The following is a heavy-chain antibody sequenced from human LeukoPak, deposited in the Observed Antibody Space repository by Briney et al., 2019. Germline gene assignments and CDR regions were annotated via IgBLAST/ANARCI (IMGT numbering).Heavy chain of an antibody. J-gene: IGHJ4*02. Sequence: PGGSLRLSCAASGFTFTDHYMSWVRQAPGKGLEWVSYISNLGDIIYYSDSVKGRFTVSRDNAKNSLYLQMSSLRAEDTAVYYCARETRVVAGTRRIDYWGQGTLVTVSS. CDR3: ARETRVVAGTRRIDY. CDR1: GFTFTDHY. D-gene: IGHD6-19*01. CDR2: ISNLGDII. V-gene: IGHV3-11*04.